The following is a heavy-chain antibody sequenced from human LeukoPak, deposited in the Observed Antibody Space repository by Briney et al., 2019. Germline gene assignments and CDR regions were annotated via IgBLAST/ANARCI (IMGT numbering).Heavy chain of an antibody. CDR3: ARDVSSGSPQSLDY. CDR2: ISSSSSYI. CDR1: GFIFSSYS. V-gene: IGHV3-21*01. J-gene: IGHJ4*02. D-gene: IGHD3-10*01. Sequence: GGALRLSCAASGFIFSSYSMNWVRQAPGKGLEWVSSISSSSSYIYYADSVKGRFTISRDNAKNSLYLQMNSLRAEDTAVYYCARDVSSGSPQSLDYWGQGTLATVSS.